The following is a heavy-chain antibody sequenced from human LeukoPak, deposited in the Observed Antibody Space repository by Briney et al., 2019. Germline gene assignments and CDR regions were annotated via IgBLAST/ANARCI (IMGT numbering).Heavy chain of an antibody. D-gene: IGHD1-14*01. CDR3: ARRSSNNRNSDY. Sequence: GGSLGLSCAASGFTFSDFYMSWVRQAPGKGLEWVSYISSSGSTIYYADSVKGRFTISRDNAKNSLYLQMNSLRAEDTAVYYCARRSSNNRNSDYWGQGTLVTVSS. J-gene: IGHJ4*01. CDR1: GFTFSDFY. V-gene: IGHV3-11*04. CDR2: ISSSGSTI.